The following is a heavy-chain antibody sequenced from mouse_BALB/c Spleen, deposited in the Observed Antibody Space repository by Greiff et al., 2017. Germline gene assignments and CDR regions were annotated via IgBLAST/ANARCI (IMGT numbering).Heavy chain of an antibody. J-gene: IGHJ1*01. CDR3: ARGQRCGYWYFDV. CDR1: GYTFSSYW. Sequence: VKVVESGAELMKPGASVKISCKATGYTFSSYWIEWVKQRPGHGLEWIGEILPGSGSTNYNEKFKGKATFTADTSSNTAYMQLSSLTSEDSAVYYCARGQRCGYWYFDVWGAGTTVTVSS. V-gene: IGHV1-9*01. CDR2: ILPGSGST.